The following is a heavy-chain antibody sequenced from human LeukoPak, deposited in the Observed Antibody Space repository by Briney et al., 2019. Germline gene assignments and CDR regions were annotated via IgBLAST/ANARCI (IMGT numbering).Heavy chain of an antibody. CDR2: IYYRGST. Sequence: SETLSLTCTVSGASVNTLYWSWIRQPPGKGLEWIGNIYYRGSTRYNPSLKSRVTISIDTSKNQVSLKLISVSAADTAVYYCARAPCAGSCHDDYWGQGTLVTVSS. D-gene: IGHD2-8*02. J-gene: IGHJ4*02. V-gene: IGHV4-59*08. CDR1: GASVNTLY. CDR3: ARAPCAGSCHDDY.